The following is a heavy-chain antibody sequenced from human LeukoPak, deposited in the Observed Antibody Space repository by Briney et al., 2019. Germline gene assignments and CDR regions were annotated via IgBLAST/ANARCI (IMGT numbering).Heavy chain of an antibody. CDR1: GYTFTGYY. CDR2: INPNSGRT. J-gene: IGHJ5*02. D-gene: IGHD3-10*01. V-gene: IGHV1-2*02. Sequence: ASVKVSCKASGYTFTGYYMNWVRQAPGQGLEWMGWINPNSGRTNYAQNFQGRVTMTRDPSISTAYMELSRLRSDDTAVYYCARVTVLLWFGELMPQGWFDPWGQGTLVTVSS. CDR3: ARVTVLLWFGELMPQGWFDP.